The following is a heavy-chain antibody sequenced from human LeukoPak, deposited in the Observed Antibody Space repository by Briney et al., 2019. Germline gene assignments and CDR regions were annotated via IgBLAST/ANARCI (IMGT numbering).Heavy chain of an antibody. Sequence: GGSLRLSCAASGFTFSDSAMHWVRQASGKGLEWVGRIRNKANSYATEYAASVKGRFTISRDDSKKTAYLQMNSLKIEDTAVYYCSTNAGGYSRSSGDYWGQGTLVTVSS. D-gene: IGHD6-6*01. CDR2: IRNKANSYAT. V-gene: IGHV3-73*01. CDR3: STNAGGYSRSSGDY. J-gene: IGHJ4*02. CDR1: GFTFSDSA.